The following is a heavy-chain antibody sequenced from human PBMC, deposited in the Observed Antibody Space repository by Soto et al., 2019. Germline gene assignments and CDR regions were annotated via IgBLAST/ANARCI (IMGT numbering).Heavy chain of an antibody. Sequence: GGSLRLSCVASGFRFSRSAMSWIRQPPGRGLDWVSAISGTGGNTYFADSVEGRFVISRDNSKNTLYLQMNSLRAEDTAVYYCAKVRIDHYNGFDAWGQGTTVTVSS. CDR2: ISGTGGNT. V-gene: IGHV3-23*01. D-gene: IGHD2-8*01. J-gene: IGHJ6*02. CDR1: GFRFSRSA. CDR3: AKVRIDHYNGFDA.